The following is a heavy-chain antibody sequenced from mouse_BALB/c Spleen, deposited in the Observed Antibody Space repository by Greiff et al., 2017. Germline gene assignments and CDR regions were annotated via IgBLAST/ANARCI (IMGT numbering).Heavy chain of an antibody. D-gene: IGHD2-10*01. CDR3: AREGSYYGNFMDY. CDR1: GYTFTSYY. CDR2: IYPGNVNT. Sequence: QVQLQQSGPELVKPGASVRISCKASGYTFTSYYIHWVKQRPGQGLEWIGWIYPGNVNTKYNEKFKGKATLTADKSSSTAYMQLSSLTSEDSAVYFCAREGSYYGNFMDYWGQGTSVTVSS. J-gene: IGHJ4*01. V-gene: IGHV1S56*01.